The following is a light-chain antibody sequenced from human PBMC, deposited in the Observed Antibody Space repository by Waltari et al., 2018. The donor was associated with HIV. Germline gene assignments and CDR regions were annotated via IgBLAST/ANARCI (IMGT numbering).Light chain of an antibody. CDR2: VAS. Sequence: EILMTQSPATLAVSPGERAPLSCRASQSINNKVAWYQQKPDQAPSLLIYVASTGATGVPARFSGSGSGTEFTLTISSLQSEDFAVYYCQQYNNWPGITFGPGTKVDIK. CDR1: QSINNK. V-gene: IGKV3-15*01. J-gene: IGKJ3*01. CDR3: QQYNNWPGIT.